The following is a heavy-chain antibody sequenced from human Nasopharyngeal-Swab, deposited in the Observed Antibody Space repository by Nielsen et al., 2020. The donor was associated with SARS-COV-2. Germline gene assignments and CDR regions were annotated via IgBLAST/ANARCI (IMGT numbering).Heavy chain of an antibody. CDR3: ARGGNYDFWSGYYPNSYYYYGMDV. J-gene: IGHJ6*02. V-gene: IGHV4-59*01. Sequence: SETLSLTCTVSGGSISSYYWSWIRQPPGKGLEWIGYIYYSGSTNYNPSLKSRVTISVDTSKSQFSLKLSSVTAADTAVYYCARGGNYDFWSGYYPNSYYYYGMDVWGQGTTVTVSS. D-gene: IGHD3-3*01. CDR2: IYYSGST. CDR1: GGSISSYY.